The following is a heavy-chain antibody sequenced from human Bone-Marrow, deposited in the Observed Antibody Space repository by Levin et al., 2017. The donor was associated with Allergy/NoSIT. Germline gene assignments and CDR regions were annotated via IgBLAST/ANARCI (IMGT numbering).Heavy chain of an antibody. D-gene: IGHD3-9*01. CDR2: IYHSGST. CDR1: GYSISSGYY. CDR3: ARDPLDILTGTNWFDP. Sequence: SETLSLTCTVSGYSISSGYYWGWIRQPPGKGLEWIGSIYHSGSTYYNPSLKSRVTISVDTSKNQFSLKLSSVTAADTAVYYCARDPLDILTGTNWFDPWGQGTLVTVSS. V-gene: IGHV4-38-2*02. J-gene: IGHJ5*02.